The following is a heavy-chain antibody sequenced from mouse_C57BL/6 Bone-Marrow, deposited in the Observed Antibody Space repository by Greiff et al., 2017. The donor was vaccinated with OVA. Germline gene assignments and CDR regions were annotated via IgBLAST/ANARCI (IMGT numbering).Heavy chain of an antibody. Sequence: EVHLVESGGGLVQPGGSLSLSCAASGFTFTDYYMSWVRQPPGKALEWLGFIRNKANGYTTEYSASVKGRFTISRDNSQSILYLQMNALRAEDSATYYCARLGSWYFDVWGTGTTVTVSS. CDR1: GFTFTDYY. J-gene: IGHJ1*03. CDR2: IRNKANGYTT. D-gene: IGHD4-1*01. CDR3: ARLGSWYFDV. V-gene: IGHV7-3*01.